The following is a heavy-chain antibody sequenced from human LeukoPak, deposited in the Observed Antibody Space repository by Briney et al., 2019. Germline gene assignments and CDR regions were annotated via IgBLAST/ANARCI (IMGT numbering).Heavy chain of an antibody. CDR2: INPNSGGT. J-gene: IGHJ6*03. CDR1: GYTFAGYY. CDR3: ARDHLDGSSSGYYYYYYYYMDV. V-gene: IGHV1-2*02. D-gene: IGHD3-22*01. Sequence: GASVKVSCKASGYTFAGYYMHWVRQAPGQGLEWMGWINPNSGGTNYAQKFQGRVTMTRDTSISTAYMELSRLRFDDTAVYYCARDHLDGSSSGYYYYYYYYMDVWGKGTTVTVSS.